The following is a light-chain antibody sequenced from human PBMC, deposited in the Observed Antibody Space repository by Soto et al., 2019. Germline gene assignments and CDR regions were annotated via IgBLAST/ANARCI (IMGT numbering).Light chain of an antibody. V-gene: IGKV1-5*01. Sequence: DIQMTQSPSTLSASVGDRVTITCQASQDIYNYLNWYQQKPGKAPKLLIYDASTLESGVPSRFRGSGSGTEFTLTISSLQPDDFATYYCQQYKTYSWTFGQGTKVDIK. J-gene: IGKJ1*01. CDR1: QDIYNY. CDR2: DAS. CDR3: QQYKTYSWT.